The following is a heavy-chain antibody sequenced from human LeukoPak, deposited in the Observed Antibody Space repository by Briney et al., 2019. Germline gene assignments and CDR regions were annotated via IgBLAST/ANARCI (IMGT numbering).Heavy chain of an antibody. Sequence: PSETLSLTCTVSGDSINSDHWSWPPQPPGKGLEWIGTLYNSGNTNYNPSLESRVAISVDTSKIQFSLKLYSVTAADTAVYYCAGGGHWLVFDYWGQGTLVTVSS. CDR2: LYNSGNT. CDR3: AGGGHWLVFDY. J-gene: IGHJ4*02. CDR1: GDSINSDH. D-gene: IGHD6-19*01. V-gene: IGHV4-4*09.